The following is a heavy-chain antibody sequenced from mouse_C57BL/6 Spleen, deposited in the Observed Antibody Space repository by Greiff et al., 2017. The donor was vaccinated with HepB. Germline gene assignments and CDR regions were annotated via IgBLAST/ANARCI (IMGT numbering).Heavy chain of an antibody. CDR1: GFTFSDYY. Sequence: EVQGVESGGGLVQPGGSLKLSCAASGFTFSDYYMYWVRQTPEKRLEWVAYISNGGGSTYYPDTVKGRFTISRDNAKNTLYLQMSRLKSEDTAMYYCARLGRRNAMDYWGQGTSVTVSS. V-gene: IGHV5-12*01. CDR2: ISNGGGST. J-gene: IGHJ4*01. D-gene: IGHD4-1*01. CDR3: ARLGRRNAMDY.